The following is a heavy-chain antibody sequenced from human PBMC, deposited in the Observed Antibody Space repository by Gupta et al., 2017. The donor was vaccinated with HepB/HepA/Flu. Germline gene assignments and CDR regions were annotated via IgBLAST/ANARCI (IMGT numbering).Heavy chain of an antibody. CDR2: VWYDGSRK. CDR1: GFTFRNFG. Sequence: VQMVESGGGVVQPGQSLRLSCAASGFTFRNFGLQWVRQASGRGLEWVAVVWYDGSRKYYADYVKGRFTISRDNSKNTLYLQMNSLRAEDTAVYYCARGGYCSTTTCYDDAFDIWGQGTMLTVSS. CDR3: ARGGYCSTTTCYDDAFDI. D-gene: IGHD2-2*01. V-gene: IGHV3-33*01. J-gene: IGHJ3*02.